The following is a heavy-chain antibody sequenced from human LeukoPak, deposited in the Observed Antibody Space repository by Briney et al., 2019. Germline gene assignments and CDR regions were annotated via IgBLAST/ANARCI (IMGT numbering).Heavy chain of an antibody. CDR2: IYYSGST. Sequence: SETLSLTCTVSGGSISSSSYYWGWIRQPPGKGLEWIGSIYYSGSTYYNPSLKSRVTISVDTSKNQFSLKPSSVTAADTAVYYCARGAAFDIWGQGTMVTVSS. V-gene: IGHV4-39*01. CDR3: ARGAAFDI. CDR1: GGSISSSSYY. J-gene: IGHJ3*02.